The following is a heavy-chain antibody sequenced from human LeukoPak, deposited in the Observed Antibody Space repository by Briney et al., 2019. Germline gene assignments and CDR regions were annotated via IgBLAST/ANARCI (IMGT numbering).Heavy chain of an antibody. V-gene: IGHV3-23*01. CDR2: ISDSGGST. CDR1: GFTFSSYA. D-gene: IGHD6-19*01. Sequence: PGGSLRLSCAASGFTFSSYAMTWVRQAPGKGLEWVSAISDSGGSTFYAGSVKGRFTISRDNSKNMLYLQMNSLRAEDTAVYYCAKKAGVAVALYWGQGTLVTVSS. CDR3: AKKAGVAVALY. J-gene: IGHJ4*02.